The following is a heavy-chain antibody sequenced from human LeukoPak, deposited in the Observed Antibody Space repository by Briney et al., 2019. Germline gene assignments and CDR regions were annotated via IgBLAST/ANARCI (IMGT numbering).Heavy chain of an antibody. Sequence: GASVKVSCKASGYTFTGYYMHWVRQAPGQGLEWMGWINPNSGGTNYAQKFQGRVTMTRDTSISTAYMELSRLRSDDTAVYYCARRGRSSGWYDRVYNWFDPWGQGTLVTVSS. CDR1: GYTFTGYY. V-gene: IGHV1-2*02. D-gene: IGHD6-19*01. CDR3: ARRGRSSGWYDRVYNWFDP. CDR2: INPNSGGT. J-gene: IGHJ5*02.